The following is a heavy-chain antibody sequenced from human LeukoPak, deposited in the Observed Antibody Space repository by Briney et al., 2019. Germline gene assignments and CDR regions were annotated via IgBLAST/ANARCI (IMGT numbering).Heavy chain of an antibody. V-gene: IGHV3-48*03. J-gene: IGHJ6*02. D-gene: IGHD3-22*01. CDR3: ASLTMIPDYYYYGMDV. CDR2: ISSSGSTI. Sequence: GGSLRLSCAASGFTFSSYEMNWVRQAPGKGLEWVSYISSSGSTIYYADSVKGRFTISRDNAKNSLYLQMNSLRAEDTAVYYCASLTMIPDYYYYGMDVWGQGTTVTVSS. CDR1: GFTFSSYE.